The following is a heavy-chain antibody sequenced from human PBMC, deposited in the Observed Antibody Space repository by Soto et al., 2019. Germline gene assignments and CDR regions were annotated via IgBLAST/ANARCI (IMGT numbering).Heavy chain of an antibody. CDR3: ARSIRFSAFDHYYYGMDV. Sequence: ASVKVSCKASGYTFTSYAMHWVRQAPGQRLEWMGWINAGNGNTKYSQKFQGRVTITRDTSASTAYMELSSLRSEDTAVYYCARSIRFSAFDHYYYGMDVWGQGTTVTVSS. CDR2: INAGNGNT. J-gene: IGHJ6*02. CDR1: GYTFTSYA. D-gene: IGHD3-3*01. V-gene: IGHV1-3*01.